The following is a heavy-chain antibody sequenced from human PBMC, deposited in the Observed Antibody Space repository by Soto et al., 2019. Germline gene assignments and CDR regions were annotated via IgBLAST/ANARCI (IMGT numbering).Heavy chain of an antibody. V-gene: IGHV3-23*01. D-gene: IGHD3-10*01. CDR1: GFTFSSYA. CDR3: AKTKFRGVVVNV. Sequence: EVQLLESGGGLVQPGGSQRLSCAASGFTFSSYAMYWVRQAPGKGLEWVSTISNSGSTYYADSVEGRFTISRDNSKNTLYLQMNSLRAEDTAVYYCAKTKFRGVVVNVWGQGTTVTVSS. CDR2: ISNSGST. J-gene: IGHJ6*02.